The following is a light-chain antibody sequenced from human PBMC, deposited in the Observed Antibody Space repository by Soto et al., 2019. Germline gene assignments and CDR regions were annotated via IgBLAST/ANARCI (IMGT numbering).Light chain of an antibody. Sequence: TSSDVGAYNHFSWFQHHPGKAPKLMIYDVSNRPSGVSNRFSGSKSGNTASLTISGLQAEDEADYYCLSYTTSTTYVFGPGSKVPLL. CDR1: SSDVGAYNH. CDR2: DVS. CDR3: LSYTTSTTYV. J-gene: IGLJ1*01. V-gene: IGLV2-14*03.